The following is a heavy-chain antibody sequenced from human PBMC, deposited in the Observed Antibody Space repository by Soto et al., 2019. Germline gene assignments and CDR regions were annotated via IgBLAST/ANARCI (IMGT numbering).Heavy chain of an antibody. J-gene: IGHJ4*02. CDR1: GGSISSGGYY. V-gene: IGHV4-31*03. Sequence: PSETLSLTCSVSGGSISSGGYYWSWIRQHPGKGLEWLGHIYFTGSTYYNPSLKSRLTISLHTSKKQFSLSLSSVTAADTAVYYCARGSGSGIEYWTPFEYWGQGTLVTVSS. D-gene: IGHD3-10*01. CDR2: IYFTGST. CDR3: ARGSGSGIEYWTPFEY.